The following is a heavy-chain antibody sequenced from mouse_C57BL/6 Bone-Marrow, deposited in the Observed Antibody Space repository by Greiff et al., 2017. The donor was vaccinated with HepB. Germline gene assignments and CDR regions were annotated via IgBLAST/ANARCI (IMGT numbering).Heavy chain of an antibody. CDR2: IYPGDGDT. V-gene: IGHV1-82*01. CDR1: GYAFSSSW. Sequence: VQLQQSGPELVKPGASVKISCKASGYAFSSSWMNWVKQRPGKGLEWIGRIYPGDGDTNYNGKFKGKATLTADKSSSTAYMQLSSLTSEDSAVYFCAMIYSNFYYAMDYWGQGTSVTVSS. J-gene: IGHJ4*01. CDR3: AMIYSNFYYAMDY. D-gene: IGHD2-1*01.